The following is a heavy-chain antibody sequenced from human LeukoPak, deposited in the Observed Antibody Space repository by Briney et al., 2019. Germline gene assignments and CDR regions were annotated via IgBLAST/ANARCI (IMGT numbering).Heavy chain of an antibody. V-gene: IGHV3-23*01. CDR2: ISSSGGST. J-gene: IGHJ4*02. D-gene: IGHD3-22*01. Sequence: GGSLRLSXAVSGFTFSSYAMSWVRQAPGKGLEWVSGISSSGGSTYYADSVKGRFTISRDNSKDTLYLQMNSLRAEDTAVYYCAKDAYYDSSDYYEFWGQGTLVTVSS. CDR1: GFTFSSYA. CDR3: AKDAYYDSSDYYEF.